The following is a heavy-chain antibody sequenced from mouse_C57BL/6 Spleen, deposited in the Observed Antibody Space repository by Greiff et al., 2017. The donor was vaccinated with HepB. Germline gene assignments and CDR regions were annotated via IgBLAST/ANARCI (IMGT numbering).Heavy chain of an antibody. CDR1: GYAFSSSW. D-gene: IGHD2-3*01. V-gene: IGHV1-82*01. CDR2: IYPGDGDT. Sequence: VKLVESGPELVKPGASVKISCKASGYAFSSSWMNWVKQRPGKGLEWIGRIYPGDGDTNYNGKFKGKATLTADKSSSTAYMQLSSLTSEDSAVYFCARSGDGYYSFAYWGQGTLVTVSA. J-gene: IGHJ3*01. CDR3: ARSGDGYYSFAY.